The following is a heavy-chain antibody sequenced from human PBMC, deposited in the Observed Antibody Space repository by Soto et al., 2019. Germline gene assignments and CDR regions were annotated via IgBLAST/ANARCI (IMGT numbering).Heavy chain of an antibody. Sequence: SETLSLTCAVSGGSIDNSHYFWGWIRQPPGKGLEFIGSVYYSGGAYYNPSLKSRVTVSVDTSKNQLSLRVNSVTAADTAVYYCLRVVEAATRHTEFDSWGQGILVTVSS. V-gene: IGHV4-39*01. D-gene: IGHD2-15*01. CDR1: GGSIDNSHYF. J-gene: IGHJ4*02. CDR2: VYYSGGA. CDR3: LRVVEAATRHTEFDS.